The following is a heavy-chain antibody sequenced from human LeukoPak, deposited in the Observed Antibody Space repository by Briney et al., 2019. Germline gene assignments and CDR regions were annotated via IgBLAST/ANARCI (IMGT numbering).Heavy chain of an antibody. CDR1: GYTFTGYY. D-gene: IGHD3-3*01. CDR2: INPNSGGT. CDR3: ARDQTHILEWLTLRYYYYYYMDV. V-gene: IGHV1-2*02. Sequence: ASVKVSCKASGYTFTGYYMHWVRQAPGQGLEWMGWINPNSGGTNYAQKFQGRVTMTRDTSISTVYMELSRLRSDDTAVYYCARDQTHILEWLTLRYYYYYYMDVWGKGTTVTVSS. J-gene: IGHJ6*03.